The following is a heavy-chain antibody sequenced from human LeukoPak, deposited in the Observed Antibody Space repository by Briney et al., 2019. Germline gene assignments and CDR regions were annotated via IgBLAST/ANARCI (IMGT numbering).Heavy chain of an antibody. D-gene: IGHD4/OR15-4a*01. CDR2: ARNRGNGYTT. Sequence: PGGALRVSCADPGFTFSDHYIEWGRQAPGKGRERVGRARNRGNGYTTQYAASVKGRFTFSRDDSENTVYLQMNSLKTEDTAVYFCARIMSVDYGTYYFDYWGQGTLVTVSS. CDR3: ARIMSVDYGTYYFDY. CDR1: GFTFSDHY. V-gene: IGHV3-72*01. J-gene: IGHJ4*02.